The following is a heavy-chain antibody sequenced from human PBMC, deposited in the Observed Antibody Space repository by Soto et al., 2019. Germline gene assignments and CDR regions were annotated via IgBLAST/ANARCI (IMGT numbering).Heavy chain of an antibody. Sequence: GGSLRLSCAASGFTFSTYAMSWVRQAPGKGLEWVTAISGRDESTYYADSVKGRFTISRDNSKNTLYLQMSSLRAEDTAVYYCAKDRLSGSYHRYFDSWGQGTLVTVSS. CDR3: AKDRLSGSYHRYFDS. V-gene: IGHV3-23*01. D-gene: IGHD1-26*01. CDR2: ISGRDEST. CDR1: GFTFSTYA. J-gene: IGHJ4*02.